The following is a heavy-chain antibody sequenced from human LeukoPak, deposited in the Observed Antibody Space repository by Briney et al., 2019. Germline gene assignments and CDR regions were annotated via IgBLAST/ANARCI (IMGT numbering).Heavy chain of an antibody. CDR2: IIPIFGTA. D-gene: IGHD1-26*01. J-gene: IGHJ3*02. Sequence: GASVKVSCKASGYTFTNYAMNWVRQAPGQGLEWMGGIIPIFGTANYAQKFQGRVTITADESTSTAYMELSSLRSEDTAVYYCATTQEPRELLVAFDIWGQGTMVTVSS. V-gene: IGHV1-69*13. CDR1: GYTFTNYA. CDR3: ATTQEPRELLVAFDI.